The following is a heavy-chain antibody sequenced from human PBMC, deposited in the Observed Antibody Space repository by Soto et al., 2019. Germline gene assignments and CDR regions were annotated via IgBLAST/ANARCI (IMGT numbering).Heavy chain of an antibody. CDR1: GGTFSIYA. CDR3: ASNAGY. Sequence: ASVKVSCKASGGTFSIYAISWVRQSPGQGLEWMGWINPNSGGTNYAQKFQGRVTMTRDTSISTAYMELSRLRSDDTAVYYCASNAGYWGQGTLVTVSS. CDR2: INPNSGGT. V-gene: IGHV1-2*02. J-gene: IGHJ4*02. D-gene: IGHD2-8*01.